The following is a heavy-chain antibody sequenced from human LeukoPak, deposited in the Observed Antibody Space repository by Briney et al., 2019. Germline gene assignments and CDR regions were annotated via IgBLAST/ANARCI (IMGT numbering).Heavy chain of an antibody. V-gene: IGHV4-39*01. J-gene: IGHJ3*02. CDR3: ARTLRIDAFDI. CDR2: IYYSGST. CDR1: GGSISSSSYY. D-gene: IGHD4-17*01. Sequence: SETLSLTCTVSGGSISSSSYYWGWIRQPPGKGLEWIGRIYYSGSTYYNPSLKSRVTISVDTSKNQFSLKLSSVTAADTAVYYCARTLRIDAFDIWGQGTMVTVSS.